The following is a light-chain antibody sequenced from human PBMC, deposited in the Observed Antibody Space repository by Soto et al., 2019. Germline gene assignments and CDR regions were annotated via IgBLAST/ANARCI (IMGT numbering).Light chain of an antibody. Sequence: EIVLTQSPATLSLSPGERAILSCRASQSVSSYLAWYQQKPGQAPGLLIYDASNRATGIPARFSGSGSGTDFTLTISSLEPEDFAVYYCQHRSNWPLTFGGGTKVEIK. CDR3: QHRSNWPLT. CDR1: QSVSSY. J-gene: IGKJ4*01. V-gene: IGKV3-11*01. CDR2: DAS.